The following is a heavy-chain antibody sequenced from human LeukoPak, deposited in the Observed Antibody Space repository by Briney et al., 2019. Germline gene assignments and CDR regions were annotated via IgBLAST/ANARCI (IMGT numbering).Heavy chain of an antibody. CDR1: GGSFSGYY. CDR3: ARGRGASFDY. Sequence: SETLSLTCAVYGGSFSGYYWSWIRQPPGKGLEWIGEIKHSGSTNYNPSLKSRVTISVDTSKNQFSLKLSSVTAADTAVYYCARGRGASFDYWGQGTLVTVSS. J-gene: IGHJ4*02. D-gene: IGHD1-26*01. CDR2: IKHSGST. V-gene: IGHV4-34*01.